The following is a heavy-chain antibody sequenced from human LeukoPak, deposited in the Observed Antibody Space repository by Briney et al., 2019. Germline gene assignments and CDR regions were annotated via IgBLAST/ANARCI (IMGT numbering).Heavy chain of an antibody. CDR3: ARDSYYYGSGSYSLDY. V-gene: IGHV4-59*12. CDR1: GGSISSYY. CDR2: IYYSGST. Sequence: SETLSLTCTVSGGSISSYYWSWIRQPPGKGLEWIGYIYYSGSTNYNPSLKSRVTMSVDTSKNQFSLKLSSVTAADTAVYYCARDSYYYGSGSYSLDYWGQGTLVTVSS. D-gene: IGHD3-10*01. J-gene: IGHJ4*02.